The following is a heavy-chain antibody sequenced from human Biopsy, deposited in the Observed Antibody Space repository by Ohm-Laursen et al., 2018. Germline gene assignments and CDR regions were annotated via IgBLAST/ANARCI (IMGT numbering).Heavy chain of an antibody. Sequence: SVKVSYKVIGGTFSASGISWVRLAPGHELEFVGGIIPIFQTTHYAQSFQGRVTIVADKSTSTAYMELSSLRSDDTAIYYCATVRGLVWFGELIAWGQGTLITVSS. CDR2: IIPIFQTT. CDR1: GGTFSASG. V-gene: IGHV1-69*06. J-gene: IGHJ5*02. D-gene: IGHD3-10*01. CDR3: ATVRGLVWFGELIA.